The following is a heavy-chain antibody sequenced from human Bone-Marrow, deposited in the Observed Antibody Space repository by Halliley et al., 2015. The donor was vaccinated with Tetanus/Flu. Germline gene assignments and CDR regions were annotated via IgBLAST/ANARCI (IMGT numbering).Heavy chain of an antibody. CDR3: AKDPTISPRGDLDY. CDR1: GFTFSSYA. V-gene: IGHV3-23*01. CDR2: ISGSGGST. J-gene: IGHJ4*02. D-gene: IGHD3-10*01. Sequence: SLRLSCAASGFTFSSYAMSWVRQAPGKGLEWVSAISGSGGSTYYADSVKGRFNISRDNSKNTLYLQMNSLRAEDTAVYYCAKDPTISPRGDLDYWGQGTLVPVSS.